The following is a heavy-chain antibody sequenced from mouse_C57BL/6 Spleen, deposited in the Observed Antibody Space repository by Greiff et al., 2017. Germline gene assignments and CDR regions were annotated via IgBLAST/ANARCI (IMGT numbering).Heavy chain of an antibody. CDR2: IYPRDGST. V-gene: IGHV1-78*01. Sequence: QVQLQQSDAELVKPGASVKISCKVSGYTFTDHTIHWMKQRPEQGLEWIGYIYPRDGSTKYNEKFKGKATLTADKSSSTAYMQLNSLTSEDSAVDFCAAGGSYDYDGGYAMDYWGQGTSVTVSS. CDR3: AAGGSYDYDGGYAMDY. D-gene: IGHD2-4*01. J-gene: IGHJ4*01. CDR1: GYTFTDHT.